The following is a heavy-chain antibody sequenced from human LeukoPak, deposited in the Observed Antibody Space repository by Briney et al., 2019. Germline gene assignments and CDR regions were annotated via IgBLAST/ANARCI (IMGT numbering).Heavy chain of an antibody. Sequence: SETLSLTCAVYGGSFSGYYWSWIRQPPGKRLEWIGEINHSGSTNYNPSLKSRVTISVDTSKNQFSLKLSSVTAADTAVYYCARSIVVVPAANYFLDYWGQGTLVTVSS. CDR1: GGSFSGYY. V-gene: IGHV4-34*01. J-gene: IGHJ4*02. D-gene: IGHD2-2*01. CDR3: ARSIVVVPAANYFLDY. CDR2: INHSGST.